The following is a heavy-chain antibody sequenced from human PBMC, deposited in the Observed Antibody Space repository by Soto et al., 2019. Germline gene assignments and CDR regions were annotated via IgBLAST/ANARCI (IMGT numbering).Heavy chain of an antibody. D-gene: IGHD6-13*01. J-gene: IGHJ4*02. Sequence: SVKVSCKASGGTFSSYAISWVRQAPGQGLEWMGGIIPIFGTANYAQKFQGRVTITADESTSTAYMELSSLRSEDTAVYYCARDRDEKQQLVPYYFNYWGQGTLVTVS. CDR2: IIPIFGTA. V-gene: IGHV1-69*13. CDR1: GGTFSSYA. CDR3: ARDRDEKQQLVPYYFNY.